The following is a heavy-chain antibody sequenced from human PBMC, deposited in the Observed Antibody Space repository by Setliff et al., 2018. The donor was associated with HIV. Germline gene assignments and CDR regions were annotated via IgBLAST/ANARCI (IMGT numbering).Heavy chain of an antibody. V-gene: IGHV3-7*03. J-gene: IGHJ4*02. D-gene: IGHD1-1*01. CDR3: AREAYRLPWIDN. Sequence: PGGSLRLSCAASGFTFSTKYMTWVRQAPGKGLEWVANINQDGSQKYYVDSVKGRFTISRDNAKNSLYLQINSLRAEDTAVYYCAREAYRLPWIDNWGQGTLVTVSS. CDR2: INQDGSQK. CDR1: GFTFSTKY.